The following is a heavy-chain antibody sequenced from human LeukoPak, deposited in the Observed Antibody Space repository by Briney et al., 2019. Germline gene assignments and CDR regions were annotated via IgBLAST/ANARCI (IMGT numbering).Heavy chain of an antibody. CDR3: ARAIIGPMSLGADF. J-gene: IGHJ4*02. D-gene: IGHD1-26*01. Sequence: ALRLSCAASGFTFTNYAMHWVRQAPAKGLEWVAVISHDGSNKYNADSVKGRFTISRDNAKNTLYLHMSSLRAEDTALYYCARAIIGPMSLGADFWGQGSLVTVSS. CDR2: ISHDGSNK. V-gene: IGHV3-30*04. CDR1: GFTFTNYA.